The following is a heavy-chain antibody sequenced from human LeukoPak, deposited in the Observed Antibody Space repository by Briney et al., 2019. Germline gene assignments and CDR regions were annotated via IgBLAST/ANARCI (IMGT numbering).Heavy chain of an antibody. CDR2: IYYSGST. V-gene: IGHV4-59*08. CDR1: GDSISSDY. Sequence: PSETLSLTCTVSGDSISSDYWSWIRQPPGKGLEWIGYIYYSGSTNYNPSLKSRVTISLDTSRNQFSLKLSSVTAADTAVYFCARRGGNYYSWFDPWGQGTLVTVSS. D-gene: IGHD1-26*01. CDR3: ARRGGNYYSWFDP. J-gene: IGHJ5*02.